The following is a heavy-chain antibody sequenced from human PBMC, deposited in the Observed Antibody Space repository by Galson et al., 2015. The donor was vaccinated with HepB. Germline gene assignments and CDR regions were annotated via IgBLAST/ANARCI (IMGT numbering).Heavy chain of an antibody. V-gene: IGHV1-2*06. CDR2: ISADSGST. CDR3: VRDVQPDF. CDR1: GYMFIGYY. Sequence: SVKVSCKASGYMFIGYYMHWVRQAPGQGLEWMGRISADSGSTDYAEKFEGRFTMTRNRSISTVYMELRGLTSDDTAVYYCVRDVQPDFWGQGTLVTVST. D-gene: IGHD2-2*01. J-gene: IGHJ4*02.